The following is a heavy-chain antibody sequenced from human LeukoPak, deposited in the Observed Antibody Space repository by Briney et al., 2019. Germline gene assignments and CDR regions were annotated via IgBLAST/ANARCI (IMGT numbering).Heavy chain of an antibody. CDR1: GGTFSSYA. D-gene: IGHD1-26*01. CDR2: IIPIFGTA. V-gene: IGHV1-69*05. CDR3: ASVSGSYFPGTYYYYYMDV. Sequence: SVKVSCKASGGTFSSYAISWVRQAPGQGLEWMGGIIPIFGTANYAQKFQGRVTTTTDESTSTAYMELSSLRSEDTAVYYCASVSGSYFPGTYYYYYMDVWGKGTTVTVSS. J-gene: IGHJ6*03.